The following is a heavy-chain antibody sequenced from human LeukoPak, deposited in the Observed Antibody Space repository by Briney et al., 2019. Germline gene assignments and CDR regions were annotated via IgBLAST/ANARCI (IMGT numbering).Heavy chain of an antibody. CDR3: ARHSTFFGVVIITGRVRGPFDY. Sequence: PSETLSLTCIVSGGSISSTSYYWSWIRQPPGKGLEWIGEINHSGSTKYNSSLKSRVTISEDTSKNQFSLKLSSVTAADTAVYYCARHSTFFGVVIITGRVRGPFDYWGQGTLVTVSS. CDR1: GGSISSTSYY. CDR2: INHSGST. J-gene: IGHJ4*02. V-gene: IGHV4-39*01. D-gene: IGHD3-3*01.